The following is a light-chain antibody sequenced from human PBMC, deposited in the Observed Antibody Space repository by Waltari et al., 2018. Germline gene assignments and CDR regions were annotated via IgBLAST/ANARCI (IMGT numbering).Light chain of an antibody. CDR1: NIESKS. J-gene: IGLJ1*01. CDR3: QVWDANTDPGV. CDR2: YDN. Sequence: SYVLTQPPSVSVAPGETARITCGGNNIESKSVHWYRQRPGQAPVVVISYDNDRAAWIPVRFSGSNSGNTATLTISRVEAGDEADYYCQVWDANTDPGVFGTGPEVTVL. V-gene: IGLV3-21*01.